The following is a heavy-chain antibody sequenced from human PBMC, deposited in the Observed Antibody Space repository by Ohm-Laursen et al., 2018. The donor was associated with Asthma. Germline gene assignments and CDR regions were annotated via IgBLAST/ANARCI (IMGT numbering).Heavy chain of an antibody. CDR3: ANLPRIGSGDY. CDR2: ISYDGSNK. D-gene: IGHD2/OR15-2a*01. V-gene: IGHV3-30-3*01. Sequence: SLRLSCTASGFTFSSYAMHWVRQAPGKGLEWVAVISYDGSNKYYADSVKGRFTISRDNSKNTLYLQMNSLRAEDTAVYYCANLPRIGSGDYWGQGTLVTVSS. CDR1: GFTFSSYA. J-gene: IGHJ4*02.